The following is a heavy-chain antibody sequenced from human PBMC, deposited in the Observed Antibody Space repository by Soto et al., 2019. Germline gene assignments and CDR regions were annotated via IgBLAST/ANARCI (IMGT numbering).Heavy chain of an antibody. Sequence: SETLSLTCTVSGGSISSSSYYWGWIRQPPGKGLEWIGSIYYSGSTYYNPSLKSRVTISVDTSKNQFSLKLSSVTAADTAVYYCARQGRLIAAAGTEQGPYNWFDPWGQGTLVTVSS. CDR1: GGSISSSSYY. V-gene: IGHV4-39*01. CDR3: ARQGRLIAAAGTEQGPYNWFDP. CDR2: IYYSGST. D-gene: IGHD6-13*01. J-gene: IGHJ5*02.